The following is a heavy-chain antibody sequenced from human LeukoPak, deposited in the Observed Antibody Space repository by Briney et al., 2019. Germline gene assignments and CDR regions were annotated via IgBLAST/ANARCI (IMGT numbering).Heavy chain of an antibody. V-gene: IGHV3-23*01. D-gene: IGHD6-19*01. J-gene: IGHJ4*02. Sequence: PGASLRLSCAASGFTFSSYAMSWVRQAPGKGLEWVSVISGSGGNTYYADSVKGRFTISRDNSKNTLYLQMNSLRAEDTAIYYCAKDGKEAPVAGTGYFDYWGQGTLVTVSS. CDR2: ISGSGGNT. CDR3: AKDGKEAPVAGTGYFDY. CDR1: GFTFSSYA.